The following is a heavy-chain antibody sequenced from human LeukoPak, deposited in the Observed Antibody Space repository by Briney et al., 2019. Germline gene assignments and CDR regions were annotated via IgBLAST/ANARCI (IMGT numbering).Heavy chain of an antibody. V-gene: IGHV4-34*01. CDR2: IYHSGST. CDR3: ARGVGYCSSTSCYPYYGMDV. CDR1: GGSFSGYY. Sequence: SETLSLTCAVYGGSFSGYYWIWIRQPPGKGLEWIEYIYHSGSTYYNPSLKSRVTISVDRSKNQFSLKLSSVTAADTAVYYCARGVGYCSSTSCYPYYGMDVWGQGTTVTVSS. J-gene: IGHJ6*02. D-gene: IGHD2-2*03.